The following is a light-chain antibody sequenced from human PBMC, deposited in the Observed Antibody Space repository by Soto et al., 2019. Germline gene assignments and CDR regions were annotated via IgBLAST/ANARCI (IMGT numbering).Light chain of an antibody. J-gene: IGKJ2*01. CDR2: KAT. V-gene: IGKV1-5*03. Sequence: DIQMTQSPSTLSASVGDGVTITCRASQIIGSWLAWYQQKPGKAPKLLIYKATNLQSGVPSLFSGSGSGTDFSLTISSLQPEDSATYFCQQYNDFQYTFGPGTKLEI. CDR3: QQYNDFQYT. CDR1: QIIGSW.